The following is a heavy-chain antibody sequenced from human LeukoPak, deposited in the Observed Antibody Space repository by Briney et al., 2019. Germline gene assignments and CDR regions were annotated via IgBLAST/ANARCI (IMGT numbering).Heavy chain of an antibody. D-gene: IGHD1-14*01. Sequence: PSETLSLTCTVSGGSITNYYWSWIRQPPGKGLEWIGFSYYNGNTNYNPSLKSRVTISVDMSKNQFSLSLRSVTAADTAVYYCASEGIRDYYYYSMDVWGKGTTVTISS. CDR1: GGSITNYY. J-gene: IGHJ6*03. CDR2: SYYNGNT. CDR3: ASEGIRDYYYYSMDV. V-gene: IGHV4-59*01.